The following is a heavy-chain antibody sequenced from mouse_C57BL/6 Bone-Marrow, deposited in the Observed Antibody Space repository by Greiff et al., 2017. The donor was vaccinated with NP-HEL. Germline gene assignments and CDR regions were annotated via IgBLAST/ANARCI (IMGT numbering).Heavy chain of an antibody. J-gene: IGHJ3*01. V-gene: IGHV1-64*01. CDR3: ALYDGVFAY. D-gene: IGHD2-3*01. CDR2: IHPTSGST. CDR1: GYTFTSYW. Sequence: QVQLKQPGAELVKPGASVKLSCKASGYTFTSYWMHWVKQRPGQGLEWIGMIHPTSGSTNYNEKFKSKATLTVDKSSSTAYMQLSSLTSEDSAVYYCALYDGVFAYWGQGTLVTVSA.